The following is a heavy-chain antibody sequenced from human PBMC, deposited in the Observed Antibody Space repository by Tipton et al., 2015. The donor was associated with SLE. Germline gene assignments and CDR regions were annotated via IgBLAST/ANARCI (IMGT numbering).Heavy chain of an antibody. CDR2: ISYSGST. Sequence: TLSLTCTVSGGSISSHYWSWIRQPPGKGLEWIGYISYSGSTNYNPSLKSRVTISVDTSKNQFSLKLSSVTAADTAVHYCARRSYGALDYWGQGTLVTVSS. CDR3: ARRSYGALDY. D-gene: IGHD4-17*01. J-gene: IGHJ4*02. V-gene: IGHV4-59*11. CDR1: GGSISSHY.